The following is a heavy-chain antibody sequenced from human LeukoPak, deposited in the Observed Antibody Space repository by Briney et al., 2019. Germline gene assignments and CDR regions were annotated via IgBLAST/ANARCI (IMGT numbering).Heavy chain of an antibody. J-gene: IGHJ6*02. CDR3: ASPSSSWYYYGMDV. Sequence: LGESLKISCEGSGYTFTNFWIGWVRQMPGKGLEWMGIVSPGDSDTRYSPSFQGQVTISADKSITTAYLQWSSLKASDTATYYCASPSSSWYYYGMDVWGQGTTVTVSS. CDR1: GYTFTNFW. CDR2: VSPGDSDT. V-gene: IGHV5-51*01. D-gene: IGHD6-13*01.